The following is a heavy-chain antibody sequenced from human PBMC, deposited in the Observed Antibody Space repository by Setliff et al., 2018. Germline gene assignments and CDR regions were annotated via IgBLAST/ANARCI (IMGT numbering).Heavy chain of an antibody. Sequence: ASVKVSCKTSGYTFTNFGISWVRQAPGQGLEWLGSISPYTGNTNYPERLQGRITMTTDTLTSTVYMELRSLRPDDTALYYCVRSSAPQIALAADFDRWGQGTLVTVSS. V-gene: IGHV1-18*01. CDR1: GYTFTNFG. CDR3: VRSSAPQIALAADFDR. J-gene: IGHJ4*02. D-gene: IGHD2-21*01. CDR2: ISPYTGNT.